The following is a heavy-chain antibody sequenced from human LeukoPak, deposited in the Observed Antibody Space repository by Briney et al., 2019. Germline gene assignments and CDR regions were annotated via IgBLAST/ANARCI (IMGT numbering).Heavy chain of an antibody. D-gene: IGHD2-15*01. CDR1: GGSISSSSYY. V-gene: IGHV4-39*01. CDR2: IYYSGST. Sequence: SETLSLTCTVSGGSISSSSYYWGWIRQPPGNGLEWIGSIYYSGSTYYNPSLKSRVTISVDTSKNQFSLKLSSVTAADTAVYYCARLVPVVVVAATYYFDYWGQGTLVTVSS. J-gene: IGHJ4*02. CDR3: ARLVPVVVVAATYYFDY.